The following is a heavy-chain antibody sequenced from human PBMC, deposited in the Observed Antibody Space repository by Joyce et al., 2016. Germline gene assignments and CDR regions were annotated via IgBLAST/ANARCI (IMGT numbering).Heavy chain of an antibody. CDR1: GGSISSYY. J-gene: IGHJ4*02. CDR3: ARGRPTRRYFDY. Sequence: QVQLQESGPGLVKPSETLSLTCTVSGGSISSYYWSWIRQPPGKGLEWIGYIYYSGSTNYNPSLKSRVTISVDTAKNQFSLKLSSVTAADTAVYYCARGRPTRRYFDYWGQGTLVTVSS. V-gene: IGHV4-59*08. CDR2: IYYSGST.